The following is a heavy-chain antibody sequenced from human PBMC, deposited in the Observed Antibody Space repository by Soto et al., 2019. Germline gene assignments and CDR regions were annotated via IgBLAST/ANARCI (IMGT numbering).Heavy chain of an antibody. Sequence: EVQLLESGGGLVQPGGSLRLSCAASGFTFSSYAMSWVRQAPGKGLEWVSGINGGGVSTYYAESVKGRFTISRDNSNNTVYLQMNSLRAEDTAVYYCAKSPRYCTNGLCYPVYYFDYWGQGSLVTVSS. D-gene: IGHD2-8*01. V-gene: IGHV3-23*01. CDR2: INGGGVST. CDR1: GFTFSSYA. CDR3: AKSPRYCTNGLCYPVYYFDY. J-gene: IGHJ4*02.